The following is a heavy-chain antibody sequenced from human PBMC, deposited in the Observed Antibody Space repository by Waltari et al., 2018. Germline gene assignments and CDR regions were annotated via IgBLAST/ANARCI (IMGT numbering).Heavy chain of an antibody. Sequence: EVQLVETGGGLIQPGGSLRLSCAASGFTVSSNYMSWVRQAPGKGLEWVAVIYSGGSKYYADAVKGRFTISRDNSKNTLYLQMNSLRAEDTAVYYCARVGAEAFDIWGQGTMVTVSS. V-gene: IGHV3-53*02. J-gene: IGHJ3*02. CDR2: IYSGGSK. CDR1: GFTVSSNY. CDR3: ARVGAEAFDI. D-gene: IGHD1-26*01.